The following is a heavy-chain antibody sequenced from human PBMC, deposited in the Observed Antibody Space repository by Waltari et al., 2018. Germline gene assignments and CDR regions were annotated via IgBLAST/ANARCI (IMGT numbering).Heavy chain of an antibody. D-gene: IGHD3-22*01. V-gene: IGHV4-30-2*01. CDR2: IYHSGST. CDR1: SSGGYS. CDR3: ARGPPSYDSSGYYLNY. J-gene: IGHJ4*02. Sequence: SSGGYSWSWIRQPPGKGLEWIGYIYHSGSTYYNPSLKSRVTISVDRSKNQFSLKLSSVTAADTAVYYCARGPPSYDSSGYYLNYWGQGTLVTVSS.